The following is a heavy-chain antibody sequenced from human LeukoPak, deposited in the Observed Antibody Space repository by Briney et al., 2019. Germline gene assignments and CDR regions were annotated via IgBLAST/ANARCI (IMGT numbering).Heavy chain of an antibody. Sequence: PGGSLRRSCAASGFTFSSYAMSWVRQAPGKGLEWVSAISGSGGSTYYADSVKGRFTISRDNSKNTLYLQMNSLRAEDTAVYYCAKRRGYDPRIYYFDYWGQGTLVTVSS. D-gene: IGHD5-12*01. V-gene: IGHV3-23*01. CDR2: ISGSGGST. CDR1: GFTFSSYA. CDR3: AKRRGYDPRIYYFDY. J-gene: IGHJ4*02.